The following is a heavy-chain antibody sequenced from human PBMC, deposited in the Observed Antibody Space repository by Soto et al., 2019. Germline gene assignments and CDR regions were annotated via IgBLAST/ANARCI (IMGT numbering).Heavy chain of an antibody. CDR3: ARDRGSEQWFFDN. Sequence: QVQLQESGPGLVKPSQTLSLTCLVSGASVSGDGSYCSWIRQHPGKGLEFIGYIHNSGSTYSNPSLENRVAMSIDTSKNQFSLRLSSVTAADSAVYFCARDRGSEQWFFDNWGQGILVTVS. CDR2: IHNSGST. V-gene: IGHV4-31*03. D-gene: IGHD6-19*01. J-gene: IGHJ4*02. CDR1: GASVSGDGSY.